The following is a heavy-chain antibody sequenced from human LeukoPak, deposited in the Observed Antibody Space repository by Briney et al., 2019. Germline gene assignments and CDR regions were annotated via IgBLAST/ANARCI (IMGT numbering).Heavy chain of an antibody. CDR3: KRHDVVPVIGHVMAG. Sequence: ETLSLTRTLSGASPARYYWSWIRQPPGKELEWIGYISPTGSTLQTTSLKSRVPISRDTSETRFSLILNSLTVADTAVYYFKRHDVVPVIGHVMAGWGQGWTATASS. CDR1: GASPARYY. J-gene: IGHJ6*01. D-gene: IGHD2-2*01. V-gene: IGHV4-59*08. CDR2: ISPTGST.